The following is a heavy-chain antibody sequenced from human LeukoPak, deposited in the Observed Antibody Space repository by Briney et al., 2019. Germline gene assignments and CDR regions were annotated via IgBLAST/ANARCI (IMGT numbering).Heavy chain of an antibody. D-gene: IGHD3-10*01. Sequence: GGSLRLSCAASGITFSGYWMSWVRQAPGKGLEWVANIKQDGGEKYYVDSVKGRFTISRDYAKNSLYLQMNSLRVEDTAVYYCAKVAKYYYGPETYYFFEQWGQGTPVTASS. CDR3: AKVAKYYYGPETYYFFEQ. CDR2: IKQDGGEK. CDR1: GITFSGYW. V-gene: IGHV3-7*01. J-gene: IGHJ4*02.